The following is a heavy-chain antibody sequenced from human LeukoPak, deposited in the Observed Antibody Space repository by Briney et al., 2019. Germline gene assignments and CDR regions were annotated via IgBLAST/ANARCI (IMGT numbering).Heavy chain of an antibody. Sequence: PSETLSLTCAVYGGSFSGYYWSWIRQPPGKGLERIGEINHSGSTNYNPSLKSRVTISVDTSKNQFSLKLSSVTAADTAVYYCARRAYAYYYDSSGYFRYWGQGTLVTVSS. D-gene: IGHD3-22*01. CDR1: GGSFSGYY. J-gene: IGHJ4*02. CDR3: ARRAYAYYYDSSGYFRY. V-gene: IGHV4-34*01. CDR2: INHSGST.